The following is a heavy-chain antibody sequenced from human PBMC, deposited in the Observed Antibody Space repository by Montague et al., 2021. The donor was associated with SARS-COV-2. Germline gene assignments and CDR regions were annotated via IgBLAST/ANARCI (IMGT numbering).Heavy chain of an antibody. V-gene: IGHV4-34*01. CDR2: ISHSGST. J-gene: IGHJ6*02. CDR1: GGSLSGYY. D-gene: IGHD2-2*01. CDR3: ARDPYRLLFVPRYYGMDV. Sequence: SETLSLTCAVYGGSLSGYYWSWIRQPPGEGLEWIAEISHSGSTSYNPSLKGRVTMSVDTSKNQFSLKLSSATAADTAVYYCARDPYRLLFVPRYYGMDVWGQGTTVTVSS.